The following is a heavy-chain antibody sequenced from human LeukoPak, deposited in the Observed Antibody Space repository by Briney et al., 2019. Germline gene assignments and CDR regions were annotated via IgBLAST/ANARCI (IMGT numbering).Heavy chain of an antibody. CDR3: TKEGQVRGSYMYYFDY. J-gene: IGHJ4*02. V-gene: IGHV3-33*06. Sequence: PGGSLRLACAASGFTFSSYGMHWVGQAPDKGLEWVAVIWYDGSNKYYADSVKGRFTISRDNSKNTLYLQMNSLRAEDTAVYYCTKEGQVRGSYMYYFDYWGQGTLVTVSS. CDR2: IWYDGSNK. CDR1: GFTFSSYG. D-gene: IGHD1-26*01.